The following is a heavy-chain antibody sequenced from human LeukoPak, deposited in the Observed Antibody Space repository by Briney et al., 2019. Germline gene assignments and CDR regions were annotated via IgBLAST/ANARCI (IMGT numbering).Heavy chain of an antibody. CDR2: IFHSGST. CDR3: ARHAAIRNYVGSLDS. J-gene: IGHJ1*01. V-gene: IGHV4-39*01. D-gene: IGHD4-11*01. CDR1: GVSISSSSYY. Sequence: SETLSLTCTVSGVSISSSSYYWGWIRQPPGTGLEWIATIFHSGSTYHNPSLKSRVTISVDTSKNQFSLKVDSLTAADTSVYFCARHAAIRNYVGSLDSWGQGTLVTVSS.